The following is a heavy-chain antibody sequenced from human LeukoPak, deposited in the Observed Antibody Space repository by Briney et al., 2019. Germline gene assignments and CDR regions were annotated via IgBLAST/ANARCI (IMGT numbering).Heavy chain of an antibody. CDR3: ARQAHSGWYPDH. CDR2: INPNSGGT. Sequence: ASVKASCKTSGYTFTGYYMHWVRQAPGQGLEWMGWINPNSGGTSYAQKFQGRVTMTRDTSITTAYMELISLTSDDTAVYYCARQAHSGWYPDHWGQGTLVTVSS. J-gene: IGHJ4*02. D-gene: IGHD6-19*01. CDR1: GYTFTGYY. V-gene: IGHV1-2*02.